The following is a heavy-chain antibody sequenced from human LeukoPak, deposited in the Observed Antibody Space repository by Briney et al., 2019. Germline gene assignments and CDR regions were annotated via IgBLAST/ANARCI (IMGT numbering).Heavy chain of an antibody. V-gene: IGHV3-23*01. D-gene: IGHD1-26*01. Sequence: PGGSLRLSCAASGFTFSSYAMSWVRQAPGKGLEWVSAISGSGGSTYYADSVKGRFTISRDSSKNTLYLQMNSQRAEDTAVYYCAKDTLNSGSYFWGQGTLVTVSS. J-gene: IGHJ4*02. CDR2: ISGSGGST. CDR3: AKDTLNSGSYF. CDR1: GFTFSSYA.